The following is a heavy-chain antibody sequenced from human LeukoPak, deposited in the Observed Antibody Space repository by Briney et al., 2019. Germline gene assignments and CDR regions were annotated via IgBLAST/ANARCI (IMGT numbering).Heavy chain of an antibody. Sequence: GGSLRLSCAASGFTFSSYWMHWVRQAPGKGLEWVSSISSSSSYIYYADSVKGRFTISRDNAKNSLYLQMNSLRAEDTAVYYCARDPGSLNWFDPWGQGTLVTVSS. V-gene: IGHV3-21*01. CDR1: GFTFSSYW. D-gene: IGHD5/OR15-5a*01. CDR2: ISSSSSYI. CDR3: ARDPGSLNWFDP. J-gene: IGHJ5*02.